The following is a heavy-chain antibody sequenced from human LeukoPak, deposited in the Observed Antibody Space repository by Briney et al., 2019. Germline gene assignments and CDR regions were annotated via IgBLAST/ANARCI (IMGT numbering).Heavy chain of an antibody. J-gene: IGHJ4*02. V-gene: IGHV1-69*01. CDR1: GGTFSSYA. CDR2: IIPIFGTA. D-gene: IGHD2-2*01. Sequence: SVKVSCKASGGTFSSYAISWVRQAPGQGLEWMGGIIPIFGTANYAQKFQGRVTITADESTSTAYMELSSLRSEDTAVYYCARGRCVGSTNCYYFDSWGQGTLVTVSS. CDR3: ARGRCVGSTNCYYFDS.